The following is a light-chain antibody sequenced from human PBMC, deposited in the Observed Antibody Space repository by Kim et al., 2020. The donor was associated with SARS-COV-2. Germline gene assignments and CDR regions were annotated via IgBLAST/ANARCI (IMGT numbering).Light chain of an antibody. J-gene: IGLJ3*02. CDR3: TAWDSSLRGWV. CDR2: RNN. V-gene: IGLV10-54*01. Sequence: TPTLTCTGNIDNVGNQGAAWLQQHQGHPPKLLFYRNNDRPSGISERLSTFRSGNTASLTITGLQPEDEADYYCTAWDSSLRGWVFGGGTQLTVL. CDR1: IDNVGNQG.